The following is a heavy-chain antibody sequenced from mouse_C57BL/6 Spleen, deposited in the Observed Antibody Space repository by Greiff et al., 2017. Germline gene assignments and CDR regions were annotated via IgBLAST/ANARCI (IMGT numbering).Heavy chain of an antibody. CDR3: ARVYGYDVGAMDY. Sequence: QVQLKQSGPGLVQPSQSLSITCTVSGFSLTSYGVHWVRQSPGKGLEWLGVIWSGRSTDYNAAFISRLSISKDNSKSQVFFKMNSLQADDTAIYYCARVYGYDVGAMDYWGQGTSVTVSS. J-gene: IGHJ4*01. V-gene: IGHV2-2*01. D-gene: IGHD2-2*01. CDR1: GFSLTSYG. CDR2: IWSGRST.